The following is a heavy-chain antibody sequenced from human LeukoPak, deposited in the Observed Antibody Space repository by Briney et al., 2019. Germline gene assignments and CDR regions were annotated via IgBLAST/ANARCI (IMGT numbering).Heavy chain of an antibody. Sequence: GSLRLSCSASGFTFSTSLMHWVRQAPGKGLEYVSAISANGDSTYYADSVKGRFTVSRDSSKNTLFLQMTSLRAEDTAMYYCVKDRDCSSTSCYLPFCYWGQGTLVTVSS. CDR2: ISANGDST. CDR1: GFTFSTSL. CDR3: VKDRDCSSTSCYLPFCY. V-gene: IGHV3-64D*09. D-gene: IGHD2-2*01. J-gene: IGHJ4*02.